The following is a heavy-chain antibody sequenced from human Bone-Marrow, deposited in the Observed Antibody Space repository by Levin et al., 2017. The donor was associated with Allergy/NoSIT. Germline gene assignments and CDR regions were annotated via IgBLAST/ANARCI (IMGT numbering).Heavy chain of an antibody. CDR1: GYTFNSDG. V-gene: IGHV1-18*01. D-gene: IGHD6-19*01. J-gene: IGHJ4*02. CDR3: ARGSSGWPLDY. Sequence: ASVKVSCKASGYTFNSDGISWVRQAPGEGLEWMGWINPPNGNTNFAQKFQGRVIMTTDTSTSTVYMELRSLRSDDTAVYYCARGSSGWPLDYWGQGTLVTVSS. CDR2: INPPNGNT.